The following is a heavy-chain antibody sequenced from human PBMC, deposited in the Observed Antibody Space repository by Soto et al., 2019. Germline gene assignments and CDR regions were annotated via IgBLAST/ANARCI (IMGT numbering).Heavy chain of an antibody. J-gene: IGHJ4*02. V-gene: IGHV1-69*04. CDR3: ARTLWGAPHHY. CDR2: ISPYIGIA. CDR1: GYTFTSYG. D-gene: IGHD3-16*01. Sequence: SVKVSCKASGYTFTSYGISWVRQAPGQGLEWMGRISPYIGIANYAQKFQGRVTMTADKSTSTAYMELSSLRSEDTAVYYCARTLWGAPHHYWGQGTLVTVSS.